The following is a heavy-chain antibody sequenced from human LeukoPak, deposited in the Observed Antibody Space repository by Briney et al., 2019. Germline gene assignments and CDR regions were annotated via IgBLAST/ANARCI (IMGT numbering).Heavy chain of an antibody. V-gene: IGHV3-48*02. CDR2: ISPSSSDM. J-gene: IGHJ4*02. D-gene: IGHD6-13*01. CDR3: ARAAYSSSPDY. Sequence: GGSLRLSCAASGFTFSIYSMNWVRQAPGKGLEWVSYISPSSSDMFYADSVKGRFTISRDNAKNSLCLHMNSLRDEDTAVYYCARAAYSSSPDYWGQGTRVTVSS. CDR1: GFTFSIYS.